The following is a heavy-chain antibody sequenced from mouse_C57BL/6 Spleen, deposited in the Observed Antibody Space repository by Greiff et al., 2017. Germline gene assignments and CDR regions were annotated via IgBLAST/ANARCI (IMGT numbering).Heavy chain of an antibody. J-gene: IGHJ4*01. D-gene: IGHD3-3*01. CDR3: ARGRNCGCAMDG. V-gene: IGHV1-61*01. CDR2: IYPSDSET. CDR1: GYTFTSYW. Sequence: QVQLQQPGAELVRPGSSVKLSCKASGYTFTSYWMAWVKQRPGQGLEWIGNIYPSDSETHYNQKFKDKATLTVDKSSSTAYMQLSSLTSEDSAVYYCARGRNCGCAMDGWGQGTSVTVSS.